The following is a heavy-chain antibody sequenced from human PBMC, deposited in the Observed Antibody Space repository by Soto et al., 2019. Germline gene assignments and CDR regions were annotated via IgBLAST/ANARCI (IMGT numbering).Heavy chain of an antibody. CDR3: ARDQRGYSSGWHTGYYYYYYGMDV. Sequence: PSETLSLTCTVSGASISSGGYYWSWIRQHPGKGLEWIGYIYYSGSTYYNPSLKSRVTISVDTSKNQFSLKLSSVTAADTAVYYCARDQRGYSSGWHTGYYYYYYGMDVWGQGTTVTVSS. V-gene: IGHV4-31*03. D-gene: IGHD6-19*01. CDR2: IYYSGST. J-gene: IGHJ6*02. CDR1: GASISSGGYY.